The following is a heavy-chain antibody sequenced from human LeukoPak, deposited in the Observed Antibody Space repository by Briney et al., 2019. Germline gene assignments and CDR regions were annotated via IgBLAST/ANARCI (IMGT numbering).Heavy chain of an antibody. CDR3: ARVTSSWAGFDY. CDR2: INLNIGGT. D-gene: IGHD6-13*01. J-gene: IGHJ4*02. CDR1: GYTFTGYY. V-gene: IGHV1-2*02. Sequence: ASVKVSCKASGYTFTGYYMHWVRQAPGQGLEWMGCINLNIGGTNYAQNFQGSVTMTRDTSISTAYMELSRLRSDDTAVYYCARVTSSWAGFDYWGQGTLVTVSS.